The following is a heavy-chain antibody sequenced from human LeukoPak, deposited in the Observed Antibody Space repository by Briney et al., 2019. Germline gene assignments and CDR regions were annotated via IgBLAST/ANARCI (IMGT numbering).Heavy chain of an antibody. Sequence: ASVKVSCKASEYTFTGYYIHWVRQAPGQGLERMGWVNPNSGGTNYAQKFQGRVTMTRDASISTAYMELNRLTSDDTAVYYCARDPEWLQQSAYMDVWGIGTTVTVSS. CDR2: VNPNSGGT. J-gene: IGHJ6*03. V-gene: IGHV1-2*02. CDR1: EYTFTGYY. CDR3: ARDPEWLQQSAYMDV. D-gene: IGHD3-3*01.